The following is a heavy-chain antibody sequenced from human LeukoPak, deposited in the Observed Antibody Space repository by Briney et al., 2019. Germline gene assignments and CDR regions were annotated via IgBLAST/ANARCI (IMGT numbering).Heavy chain of an antibody. V-gene: IGHV4-39*07. Sequence: RTSETLSLTCTVSGGSISSSSYYWGWIRQPPGKGLEWIGSIYYSGSTYYNPSLKSRVTISVDTSKNQFSLKLSSVTAADTAVYYCASRSPITHSSGWYSHIWGQGTMVTVSS. J-gene: IGHJ3*02. CDR1: GGSISSSSYY. CDR3: ASRSPITHSSGWYSHI. CDR2: IYYSGST. D-gene: IGHD6-19*01.